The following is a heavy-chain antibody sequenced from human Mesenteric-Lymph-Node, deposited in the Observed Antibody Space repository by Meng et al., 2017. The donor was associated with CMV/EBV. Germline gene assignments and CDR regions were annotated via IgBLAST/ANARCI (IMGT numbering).Heavy chain of an antibody. D-gene: IGHD1-7*01. CDR3: ARVDWNYVGVDH. CDR2: IKSGGDT. J-gene: IGHJ4*02. CDR1: GFTVVNNY. V-gene: IGHV3-53*01. Sequence: GGSLRLSCTASGFTVVNNYMTWVRQAPGKGLECLSIIKSGGDTYYADSVRGRFTISRDDSQNTLYPQMTSLRAEDTAIYFCARVDWNYVGVDHWGQGTLVTVSS.